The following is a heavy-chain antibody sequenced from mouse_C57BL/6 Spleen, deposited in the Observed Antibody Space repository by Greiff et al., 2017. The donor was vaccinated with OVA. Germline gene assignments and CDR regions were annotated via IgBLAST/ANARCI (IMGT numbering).Heavy chain of an antibody. D-gene: IGHD2-4*01. V-gene: IGHV5-4*03. J-gene: IGHJ2*01. CDR2: ISDGGSYT. CDR1: GFTFSSYA. CDR3: ARIYYDYDDDYFDY. Sequence: DVKLVESGGGLVKPGGSLKLSCAASGFTFSSYAMSWVRQTPEKRLEWVATISDGGSYTYYPDNVKGRFTISRDNAKNNLYLQMSHLKSEDTAMYYCARIYYDYDDDYFDYWGQGTTLTVSS.